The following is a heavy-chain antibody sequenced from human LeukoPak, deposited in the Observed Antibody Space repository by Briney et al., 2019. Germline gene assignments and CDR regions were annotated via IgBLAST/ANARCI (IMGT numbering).Heavy chain of an antibody. V-gene: IGHV1-69*13. D-gene: IGHD6-19*01. Sequence: ASVTVSCTASGGTFSSYAISWVRQAPGQGLEWMGGIIPIFGTANYAQKFQGRVTITADESTSTAYMELSSLKASDTAMYYCARYVVGGSSGWSIFGSSGYQHFDYWGQGTLVTVSS. CDR3: ARYVVGGSSGWSIFGSSGYQHFDY. CDR1: GGTFSSYA. CDR2: IIPIFGTA. J-gene: IGHJ4*02.